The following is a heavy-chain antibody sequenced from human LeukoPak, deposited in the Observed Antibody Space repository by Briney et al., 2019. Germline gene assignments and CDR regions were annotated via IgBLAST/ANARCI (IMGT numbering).Heavy chain of an antibody. CDR3: ARHRLHRLYYDSGGYYHDAFDI. V-gene: IGHV1-69*05. Sequence: GASVKVSCKASGGTFSSYAISWVRQAPGQGLEWMGGIIPIFGTANYAQKLQGRVTMTTDTSTSTAYMELRSLRSDDTAVYYCARHRLHRLYYDSGGYYHDAFDIWGQGTMVTVSS. CDR2: IIPIFGTA. D-gene: IGHD3-22*01. J-gene: IGHJ3*02. CDR1: GGTFSSYA.